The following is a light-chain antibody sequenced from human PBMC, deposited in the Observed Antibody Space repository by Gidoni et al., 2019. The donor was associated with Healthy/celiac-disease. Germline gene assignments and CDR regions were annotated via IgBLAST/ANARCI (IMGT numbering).Light chain of an antibody. CDR3: QSYDSSLSGSV. J-gene: IGLJ2*01. V-gene: IGLV1-40*01. Sequence: QSVLPQPPSLPGAPGQRVTISCTGSSSNIGAGYAVHWYQPLPGTAPKLLLYGNSNRPSGLPDRFSGSKSGTSASLAITGLQAEDEADYYCQSYDSSLSGSVFGGGTKLTVL. CDR1: SSNIGAGYA. CDR2: GNS.